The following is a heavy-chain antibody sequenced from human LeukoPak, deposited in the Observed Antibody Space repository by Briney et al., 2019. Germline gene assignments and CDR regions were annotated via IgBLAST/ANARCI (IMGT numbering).Heavy chain of an antibody. V-gene: IGHV3-64*02. D-gene: IGHD3-10*01. J-gene: IGHJ4*02. CDR1: GFTFSSHS. CDR2: ISSNGGST. Sequence: PGGSLRLSCAASGFTFSSHSMHWVRQAPGKGLEYVSGISSNGGSTWYAGSVKGRFTISRDDSKNTVNLQLGSLRIEDTAVYHCARMTLYGSGTVHWGQGILVTVSS. CDR3: ARMTLYGSGTVH.